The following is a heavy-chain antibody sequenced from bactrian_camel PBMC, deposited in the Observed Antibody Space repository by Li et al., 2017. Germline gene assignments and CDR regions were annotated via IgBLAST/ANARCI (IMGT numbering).Heavy chain of an antibody. CDR2: IYASGGRP. CDR3: AADPWDCHSVSNINF. D-gene: IGHD1*01. J-gene: IGHJ4*01. CDR1: ERGLNRNC. V-gene: IGHV3-3*01. Sequence: HVQLVESGGGSVQPGGSLKLSCVASERGLNRNCMGWFRQVPGKERGGVAGIYASGGRPHYDDSVKGRFAISLDNSKRTLTLQMDNLNPEDSAMYYCAADPWDCHSVSNINFWGRGTQVTVS.